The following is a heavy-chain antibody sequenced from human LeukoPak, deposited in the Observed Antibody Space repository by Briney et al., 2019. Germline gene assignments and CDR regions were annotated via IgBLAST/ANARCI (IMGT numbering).Heavy chain of an antibody. Sequence: PGGSLRLSCAASGFTFSSYEMNWVRQAPGKGLEWVSYISSSGSTIYYADSVKGRFTISRDNSKNTLYLQMNSLRAEDTAVYYCLTPAGWVNYWGQETLVTVSS. V-gene: IGHV3-48*03. CDR1: GFTFSSYE. J-gene: IGHJ4*02. D-gene: IGHD1-14*01. CDR3: LTPAGWVNY. CDR2: ISSSGSTI.